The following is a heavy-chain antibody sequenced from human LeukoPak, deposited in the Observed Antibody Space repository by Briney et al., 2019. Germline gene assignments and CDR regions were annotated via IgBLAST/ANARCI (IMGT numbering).Heavy chain of an antibody. V-gene: IGHV4-4*09. J-gene: IGHJ5*01. CDR1: GDSISTYY. CDR3: AKTGRPNNSGWYRWFDP. D-gene: IGHD6-19*01. Sequence: SETLSLTCTVSGDSISTYYWSWLRQPPGKGLEWIGCICNSGGTNYNPTLKSRVTISVDTSKNQFSLNLSSVTAADTAVYYCAKTGRPNNSGWYRWFDPWGQGTTVTVSS. CDR2: ICNSGGT.